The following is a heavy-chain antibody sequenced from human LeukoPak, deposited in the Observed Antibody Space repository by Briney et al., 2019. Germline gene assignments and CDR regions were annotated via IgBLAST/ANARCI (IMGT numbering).Heavy chain of an antibody. CDR3: ARDRDDFWSGYAHMGV. CDR2: IIPIFGTA. D-gene: IGHD3-3*01. Sequence: SVKVSCKASGGTFSSYAISWVRQAPGQGLEWMGRIIPIFGTANYAQKFQGRVTITTDESTSTAYMELSSLRSEDTAVYYCARDRDDFWSGYAHMGVWGKGTTVTVSS. V-gene: IGHV1-69*05. J-gene: IGHJ6*03. CDR1: GGTFSSYA.